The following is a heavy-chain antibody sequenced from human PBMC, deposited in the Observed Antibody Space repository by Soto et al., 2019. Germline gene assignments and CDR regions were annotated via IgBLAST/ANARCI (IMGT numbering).Heavy chain of an antibody. V-gene: IGHV4-34*01. CDR3: ARGHYDYVWGSYRSRPFDY. J-gene: IGHJ4*02. CDR2: INHSGST. Sequence: SETLSLTGAVYCGSFIGYYWIWIRQPPGKGLEWIGEINHSGSTNYNPSLKSRVTISVDTSKNQFSLKLSSVTAADTAVYYCARGHYDYVWGSYRSRPFDYWGQGTLVTVSS. CDR1: CGSFIGYY. D-gene: IGHD3-16*02.